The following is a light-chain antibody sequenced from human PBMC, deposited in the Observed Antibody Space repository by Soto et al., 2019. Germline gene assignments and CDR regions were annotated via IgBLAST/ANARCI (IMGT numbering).Light chain of an antibody. Sequence: EIVLTQSPGTLSLSPGEGATLSCRASESVSSSYLAWYQQKPGQAPRLLFYGASTRATGIPARFSGSGSGTDFTLTIHSLQSEDFAVYYCQQYDNWPWTFGQGTKVDIK. V-gene: IGKV3-20*01. CDR2: GAS. J-gene: IGKJ1*01. CDR1: ESVSSSY. CDR3: QQYDNWPWT.